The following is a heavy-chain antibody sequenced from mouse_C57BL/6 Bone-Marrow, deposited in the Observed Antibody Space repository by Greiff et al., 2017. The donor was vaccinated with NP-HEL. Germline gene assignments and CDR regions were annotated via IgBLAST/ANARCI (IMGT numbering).Heavy chain of an antibody. Sequence: EVKLQESGAELVRPGASVKLSCTASGFNIKDDYMHWVKQRPEQGLEWIGWIDPENGDTEYASKFQGKATITADTSSNTAYLQRSSLTSEDTAVYYCTTPNYYGSSYSAMDYWGQGTSVTVSS. J-gene: IGHJ4*01. CDR3: TTPNYYGSSYSAMDY. CDR1: GFNIKDDY. V-gene: IGHV14-4*01. CDR2: IDPENGDT. D-gene: IGHD1-1*01.